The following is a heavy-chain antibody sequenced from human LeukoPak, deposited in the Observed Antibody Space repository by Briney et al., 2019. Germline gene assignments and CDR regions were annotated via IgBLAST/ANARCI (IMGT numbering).Heavy chain of an antibody. CDR3: VRDKVGGPTCFEY. CDR1: RFTFSSYL. D-gene: IGHD3-16*01. CDR2: IKQDGSEK. Sequence: GGSLRLSCAASRFTFSSYLMSWVRQAPGKGLEWVANIKQDGSEKYYVDSVKGRFTISRYNAKNSLYLQMNSPRAEDTAVYYCVRDKVGGPTCFEYWGQGTLVTVSS. J-gene: IGHJ4*02. V-gene: IGHV3-7*01.